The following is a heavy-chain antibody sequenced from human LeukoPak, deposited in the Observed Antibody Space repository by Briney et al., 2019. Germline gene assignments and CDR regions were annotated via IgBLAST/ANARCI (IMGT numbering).Heavy chain of an antibody. CDR3: ARGRDIVLMVYASPSRYFDY. D-gene: IGHD2-8*01. J-gene: IGHJ4*02. Sequence: ASVKVSCKASGYTFTSYDINWVRQATGQGLEWTGWMNPNSGNTGYAQKFQGRVTMTRNTSISTAYMELSSLRSEDTAVYYCARGRDIVLMVYASPSRYFDYWGQGTLVTVSS. CDR1: GYTFTSYD. V-gene: IGHV1-8*01. CDR2: MNPNSGNT.